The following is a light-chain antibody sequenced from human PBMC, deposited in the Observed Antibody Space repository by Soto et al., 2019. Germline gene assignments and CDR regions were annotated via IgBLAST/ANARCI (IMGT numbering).Light chain of an antibody. CDR3: QQSYITPVT. CDR1: QTISRY. Sequence: DIQMTQSPSSLSASVGGSGKITYRASQTISRYLNWYQQRPGKAANLLIYSAYSLQSGVTSRFSGSGSGTDFTLTMSSLQPEDFATYYCQQSYITPVTVGRGTQVEIK. CDR2: SAY. V-gene: IGKV1-39*01. J-gene: IGKJ4*02.